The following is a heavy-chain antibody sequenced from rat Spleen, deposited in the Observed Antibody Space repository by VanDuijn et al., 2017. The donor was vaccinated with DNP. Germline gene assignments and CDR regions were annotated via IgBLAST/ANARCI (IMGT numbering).Heavy chain of an antibody. D-gene: IGHD1-6*01. CDR1: GFDFNSYT. V-gene: IGHV5-22*01. Sequence: EVQVVESGGGLVQPKGSLKLSCAASGFDFNSYTMSWVRQAPGKGLDWVASISPDGHITYYRDSVKGRFTISRDNGKSTLYLQMNSLRSEDMATYYCARGTLRLRAMDAWGQGTSVTVSS. CDR3: ARGTLRLRAMDA. CDR2: ISPDGHIT. J-gene: IGHJ4*01.